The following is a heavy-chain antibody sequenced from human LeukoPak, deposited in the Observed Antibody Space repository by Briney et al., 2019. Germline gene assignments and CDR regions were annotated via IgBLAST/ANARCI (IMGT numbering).Heavy chain of an antibody. D-gene: IGHD2-15*01. CDR1: GGSFSGYF. Sequence: SETLSLTCAVYGGSFSGYFWSWIRQPPGKGLDWIGGINHSGSTKYNPSLKSRVTISVDTSKNQFSLKLSSVTAADTSVYYCARGYCRGGSCQVFDYWGQGTLVTVSS. CDR2: INHSGST. J-gene: IGHJ4*02. V-gene: IGHV4-34*01. CDR3: ARGYCRGGSCQVFDY.